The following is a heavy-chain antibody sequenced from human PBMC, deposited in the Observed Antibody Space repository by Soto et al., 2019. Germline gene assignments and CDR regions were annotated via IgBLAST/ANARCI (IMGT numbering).Heavy chain of an antibody. Sequence: PSETLSLTCAVSGGSISSSNWWSWVRQPPGKGLEWIGEIYHSGSTNYNPSLKSRVTISVDKSKNQFSLKLSSVTAADTAVYYCARRVNTMVRGGEDYFDYWGQGTRVTVSS. D-gene: IGHD3-10*01. V-gene: IGHV4-4*02. J-gene: IGHJ4*02. CDR2: IYHSGST. CDR1: GGSISSSNW. CDR3: ARRVNTMVRGGEDYFDY.